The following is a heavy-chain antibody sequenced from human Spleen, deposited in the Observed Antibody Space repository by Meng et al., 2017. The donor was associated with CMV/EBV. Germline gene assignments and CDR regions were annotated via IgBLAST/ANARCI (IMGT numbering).Heavy chain of an antibody. Sequence: VHVLQYGADVHKPGASVKASCDASGGTLSSYRISWVRQAPGQGLEWMGGIIPIFGTANYAQKFQGRVTITADESTSTAYMELSSLRSEDTAVYYCARGGATIFGVVTLFDYWGQGTLVTVSS. CDR3: ARGGATIFGVVTLFDY. D-gene: IGHD3-3*01. CDR2: IIPIFGTA. V-gene: IGHV1-69*13. CDR1: GGTLSSYR. J-gene: IGHJ4*02.